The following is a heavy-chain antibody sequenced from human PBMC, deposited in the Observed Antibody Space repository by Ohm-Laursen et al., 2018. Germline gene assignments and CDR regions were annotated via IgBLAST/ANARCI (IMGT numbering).Heavy chain of an antibody. CDR2: IYYSGST. CDR3: ARAFWNGYNDAFDV. J-gene: IGHJ3*01. D-gene: IGHD3-3*01. Sequence: GTLSLTCSVSGGSISSSSYCWGWLRQPPGKGLEWIGNIYYSGSTYYNPSLRSRVSISIHTSQNQFSLKLSSVTATDTAVYYCARAFWNGYNDAFDVWGQGTMVTVSS. V-gene: IGHV4-39*01. CDR1: GGSISSSSYC.